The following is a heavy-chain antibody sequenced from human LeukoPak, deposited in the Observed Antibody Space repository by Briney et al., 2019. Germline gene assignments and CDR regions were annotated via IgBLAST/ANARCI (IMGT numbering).Heavy chain of an antibody. V-gene: IGHV3-72*01. Sequence: GGSLRLSCAVSGFTFSDYYMDCVRQAPGKGLEWVGRIRNKANSYTTEYAPSVKGRFTISRDDSRNSLYLQMNSLTAEDTAVYYCARGVLWSGYFYFDYWGQGTLVTVSS. J-gene: IGHJ4*02. CDR2: IRNKANSYTT. CDR1: GFTFSDYY. D-gene: IGHD3-3*01. CDR3: ARGVLWSGYFYFDY.